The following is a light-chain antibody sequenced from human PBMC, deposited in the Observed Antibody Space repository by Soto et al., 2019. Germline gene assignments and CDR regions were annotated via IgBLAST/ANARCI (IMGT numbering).Light chain of an antibody. J-gene: IGKJ5*01. CDR3: QQYDNLPPFT. CDR1: QDINNY. CDR2: DAS. Sequence: DIQMTQSPSSLSAPVGDRVTITCQASQDINNYLNRYQQKPGKAPQLLLYDASNLETGVPPRFSGSGSGTDFTFTISSLQPEDIATYYCQQYDNLPPFTFGQGTRVEIK. V-gene: IGKV1-33*01.